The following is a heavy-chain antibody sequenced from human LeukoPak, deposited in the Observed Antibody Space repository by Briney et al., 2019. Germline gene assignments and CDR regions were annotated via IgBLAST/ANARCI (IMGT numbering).Heavy chain of an antibody. CDR2: IYYIGST. V-gene: IGHV4-59*01. J-gene: IGHJ6*02. Sequence: SETLSLTCTVSGGFISNTYWSWIRQPPGKGLEWIGYIYYIGSTNYNPSLKSRVTMSVDTSKNQFSLKLNSVTAADTAVYYCARENYYGMEVWGQGTTVIVSS. CDR3: ARENYYGMEV. CDR1: GGFISNTY.